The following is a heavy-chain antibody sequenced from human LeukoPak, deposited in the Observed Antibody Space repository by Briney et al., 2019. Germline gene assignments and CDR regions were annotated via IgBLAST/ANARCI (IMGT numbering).Heavy chain of an antibody. Sequence: GGSLRLSCAASGFIFSRYSMNWVRQAPGKGLEGVSYMSSSSNIYYADSVKGRFTISRDNSKNSLYLQMNSLRAEDTAVYYCARDPRGGDKGGAFDIWGQGTMVTVSS. CDR2: MSSSSNI. J-gene: IGHJ3*02. CDR1: GFIFSRYS. V-gene: IGHV3-48*01. D-gene: IGHD2-21*02. CDR3: ARDPRGGDKGGAFDI.